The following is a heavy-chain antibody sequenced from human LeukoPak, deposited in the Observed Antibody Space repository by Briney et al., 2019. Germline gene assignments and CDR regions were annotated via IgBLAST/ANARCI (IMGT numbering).Heavy chain of an antibody. D-gene: IGHD4/OR15-4a*01. CDR2: INHSGST. J-gene: IGHJ5*02. V-gene: IGHV4-34*01. Sequence: SETLSLTCAVYGGSFSGYYWSWIRQPPGKGLEWIGEINHSGSTNYNPSLKSRVTISVDTSKNQFSLKLSSVTAADTAVYYCARDPPAVRTNTYAWGQGTLVTVSS. CDR3: ARDPPAVRTNTYA. CDR1: GGSFSGYY.